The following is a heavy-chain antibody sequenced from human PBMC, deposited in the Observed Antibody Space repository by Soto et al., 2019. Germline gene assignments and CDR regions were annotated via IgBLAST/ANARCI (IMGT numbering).Heavy chain of an antibody. CDR2: VYYSGGS. Sequence: QVQLQESGPGLVKPSQTLSLTCTVSGGSINSETYYWTWIRQLPGKGLEWIGHVYYSGGSFSNLSLRSRVTISLDTSKNPFSLDLKSVTAADAAGYYCAGGQARFGHFDYWGQGIPVTVPS. J-gene: IGHJ4*02. D-gene: IGHD3-16*01. V-gene: IGHV4-31*03. CDR1: GGSINSETYY. CDR3: AGGQARFGHFDY.